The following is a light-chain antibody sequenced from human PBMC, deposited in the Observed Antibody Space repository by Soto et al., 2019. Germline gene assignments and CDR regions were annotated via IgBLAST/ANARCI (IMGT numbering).Light chain of an antibody. J-gene: IGLJ1*01. V-gene: IGLV2-14*03. CDR1: TSDVGAYNY. Sequence: QSVLTQPASVSGSPGQSIAISCTGTTSDVGAYNYVSWYQHHPGKAPKLMIYDVSDRPSGVADRFSGSKSGNTASLTISGLQAEDEADYYCSSYTSSSTLVYVFGTGTKLTVL. CDR3: SSYTSSSTLVYV. CDR2: DVS.